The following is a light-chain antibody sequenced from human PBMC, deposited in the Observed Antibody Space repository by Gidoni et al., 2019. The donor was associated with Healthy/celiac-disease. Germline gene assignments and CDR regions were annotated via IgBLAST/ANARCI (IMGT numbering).Light chain of an antibody. CDR3: QQRSNWPSLT. CDR1: QSVSSY. Sequence: EIVLTQSPATLSLSPGERATLSCRDSQSVSSYLAWYQQKPGQAPRLLIYDASNRATGIPARFSGSGSGTDFTLTSSSLEPEDCAVNYCQQRSNWPSLTFGGGTKVEIK. V-gene: IGKV3-11*01. J-gene: IGKJ4*01. CDR2: DAS.